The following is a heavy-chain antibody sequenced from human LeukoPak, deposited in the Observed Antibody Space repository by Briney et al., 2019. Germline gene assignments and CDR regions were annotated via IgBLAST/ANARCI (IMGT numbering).Heavy chain of an antibody. D-gene: IGHD5-12*01. CDR1: GYTFTSYD. Sequence: ASVKVSCKASGYTFTSYDINWVRQATGLGLEWMGWMNPNSGNTGYAQKFQGRVTMTRNTSISTAYMELSSLRSEDTAEYYCARGLYGYDSLGGMDVWGQGTTVTVSS. CDR2: MNPNSGNT. J-gene: IGHJ6*02. V-gene: IGHV1-8*01. CDR3: ARGLYGYDSLGGMDV.